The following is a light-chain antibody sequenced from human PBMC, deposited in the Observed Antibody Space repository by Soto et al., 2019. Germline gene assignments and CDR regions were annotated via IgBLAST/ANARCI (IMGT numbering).Light chain of an antibody. V-gene: IGKV1-12*02. CDR1: QGISGW. CDR2: GAS. Sequence: DIQMTQSPTSVSASVGDTVTITCRASQGISGWLAWYQQKPGKAPKLLIYGASTLQSGVPSRYSDRGSGTDFTLTISSLQPEDFATYYCQQTNSLPWTFGQGTKVEIK. J-gene: IGKJ1*01. CDR3: QQTNSLPWT.